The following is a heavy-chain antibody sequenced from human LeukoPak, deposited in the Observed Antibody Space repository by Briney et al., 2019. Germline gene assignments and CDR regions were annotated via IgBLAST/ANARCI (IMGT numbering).Heavy chain of an antibody. CDR3: ARGHRITMVRGQFDY. V-gene: IGHV3-30*02. CDR1: GFTFSSYG. Sequence: PGGSLRLSCAASGFTFSSYGMHWVRQAPGKGLEWVAFIRYDGSNKYYTDSVKGRFTISRDNSKNTLYLQMNSLRAEDTAVYYCARGHRITMVRGQFDYWGQGTLVTVSS. D-gene: IGHD3-10*01. CDR2: IRYDGSNK. J-gene: IGHJ4*02.